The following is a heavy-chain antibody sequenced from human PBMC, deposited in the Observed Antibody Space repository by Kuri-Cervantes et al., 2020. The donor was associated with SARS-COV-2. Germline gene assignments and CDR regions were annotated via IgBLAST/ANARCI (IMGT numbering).Heavy chain of an antibody. J-gene: IGHJ4*02. CDR2: ISSSSYI. Sequence: GESLKISCAASGFTFSSYSMNWVRQAPGKGLEWVSSISSSSYIYYADSVKGRFTISRDNAKNSLYLQMNSLRAEDTALYYCARGPPEDGLTAFFDYWGQGTLVTVSS. CDR1: GFTFSSYS. V-gene: IGHV3-21*04. D-gene: IGHD5-24*01. CDR3: ARGPPEDGLTAFFDY.